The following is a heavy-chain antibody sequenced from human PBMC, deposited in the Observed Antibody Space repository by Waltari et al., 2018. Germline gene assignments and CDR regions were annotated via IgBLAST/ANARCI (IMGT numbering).Heavy chain of an antibody. Sequence: VSYISSSSSTIYYADSVKGRFTISRDNAKNSLYLQMNSLRAEDTAVYYCARDMMDYDFWSGYFPDYYYGMDVWGQGTTVTVSS. V-gene: IGHV3-48*01. CDR3: ARDMMDYDFWSGYFPDYYYGMDV. CDR2: ISSSSSTI. J-gene: IGHJ6*02. D-gene: IGHD3-3*01.